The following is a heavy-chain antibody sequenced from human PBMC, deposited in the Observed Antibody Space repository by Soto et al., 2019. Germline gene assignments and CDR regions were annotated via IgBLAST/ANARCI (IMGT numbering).Heavy chain of an antibody. CDR1: GFTFSSYA. V-gene: IGHV3-23*01. CDR2: IGGLSGGT. J-gene: IGHJ4*02. Sequence: GGSLRLSCVASGFTFSSYAMSWVRQAPGKGLEWVSGIGGLSGGTDHADSVKGRLTISRDNSKNTLYLQMNSLRAEDTAVYYCAKGNGIRFLESTPGYWGQGTLVTVSS. D-gene: IGHD3-3*01. CDR3: AKGNGIRFLESTPGY.